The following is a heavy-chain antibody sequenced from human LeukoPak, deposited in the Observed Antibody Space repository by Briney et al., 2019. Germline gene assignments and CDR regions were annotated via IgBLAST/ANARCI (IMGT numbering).Heavy chain of an antibody. D-gene: IGHD6-19*01. J-gene: IGHJ4*02. Sequence: PGGSLRLSCAASGFTFSSYEMNWVRQAPGKGLEWVSYISSSGSTIYYADSVKGRFTISRDNAKNSLYLQMNSLRAEDTAVYYCARGSPIAVAGPSDYWGQGTLVTVSS. V-gene: IGHV3-48*03. CDR1: GFTFSSYE. CDR3: ARGSPIAVAGPSDY. CDR2: ISSSGSTI.